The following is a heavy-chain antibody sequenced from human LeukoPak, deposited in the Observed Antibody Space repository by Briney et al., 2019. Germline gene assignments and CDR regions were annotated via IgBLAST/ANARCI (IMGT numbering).Heavy chain of an antibody. V-gene: IGHV5-51*01. D-gene: IGHD3-16*02. CDR2: ISPGDCYT. CDR3: ARVRLDYDYVWGSYRAPSYYYYMDV. CDR1: GYSLTNYW. Sequence: GESLKISCKGSGYSLTNYWIGWVRQMPGKGLEGMGIISPGDCYTRYSPSFQGQVTISVDKSISTAYLQWNSLKASDTAMYYCARVRLDYDYVWGSYRAPSYYYYMDVWGKGTTVTVSS. J-gene: IGHJ6*03.